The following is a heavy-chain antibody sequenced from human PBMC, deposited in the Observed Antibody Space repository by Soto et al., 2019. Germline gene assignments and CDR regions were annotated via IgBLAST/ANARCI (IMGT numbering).Heavy chain of an antibody. Sequence: QVQLVQSGAEVKKPGTSVMLSCKASGYTFINYVMHWVRQVPGQSPERRGWINVGSGNTKSSQRFQGRVTFTRDTSASTAYMELSSLRSEDTAVYYCARATLRYYAIDVWGQGTTVTASS. CDR1: GYTFINYV. V-gene: IGHV1-3*01. CDR3: ARATLRYYAIDV. J-gene: IGHJ6*02. D-gene: IGHD3-16*01. CDR2: INVGSGNT.